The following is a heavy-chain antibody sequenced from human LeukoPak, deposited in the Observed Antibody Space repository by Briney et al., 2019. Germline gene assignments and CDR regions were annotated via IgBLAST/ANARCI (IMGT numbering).Heavy chain of an antibody. Sequence: GGSLRLSCAASGFTFSSYAMSWVRQAPGKGLEWVSAISGSGGSTYYADSVKGRFTISRDNSKNTLYLQMSSLRAEDTAVYYCAKEVVITFGGVIVTRGFDYWGQGTLVTVSS. CDR2: ISGSGGST. V-gene: IGHV3-23*01. D-gene: IGHD3-16*02. CDR1: GFTFSSYA. CDR3: AKEVVITFGGVIVTRGFDY. J-gene: IGHJ4*02.